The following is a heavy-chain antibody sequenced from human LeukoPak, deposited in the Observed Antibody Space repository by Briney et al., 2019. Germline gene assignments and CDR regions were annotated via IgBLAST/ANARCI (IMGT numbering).Heavy chain of an antibody. Sequence: GGSLRLSCAASGFTFSNAWMSWVRQAPGKGLEWVGRIKSKTDGGTTDYAAPVKGRFTISRDDSKNTLYLQMNSLKTEDTAVYYCTTSDYGDYDLDYWGQGTQVTVSS. D-gene: IGHD4-17*01. CDR1: GFTFSNAW. CDR2: IKSKTDGGTT. J-gene: IGHJ4*02. V-gene: IGHV3-15*01. CDR3: TTSDYGDYDLDY.